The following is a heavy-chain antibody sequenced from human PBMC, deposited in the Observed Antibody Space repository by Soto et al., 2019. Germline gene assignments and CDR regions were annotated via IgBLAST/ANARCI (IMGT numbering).Heavy chain of an antibody. CDR3: AREVPYYDILTGYYYYYGMDV. D-gene: IGHD3-9*01. Sequence: PGGSLRLSCAASGFTFSSYAMHWVRQAPGKGLEWVAVISYDGSNKYYADSVKGRFTISRDNSKNTLYLQMNSLRAEDTAVYYCAREVPYYDILTGYYYYYGMDVWGQGTTVTVSS. CDR1: GFTFSSYA. J-gene: IGHJ6*02. CDR2: ISYDGSNK. V-gene: IGHV3-30-3*01.